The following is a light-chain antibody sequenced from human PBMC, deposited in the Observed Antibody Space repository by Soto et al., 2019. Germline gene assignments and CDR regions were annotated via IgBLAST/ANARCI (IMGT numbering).Light chain of an antibody. V-gene: IGKV3-15*01. Sequence: EIVKTQSPATLPVSKGERASLYCSSSQSVSSNLAWYQQKPGQAPRLLIYGASTRATGIPARFSGSGSGTEFTLTINNLEPEDFAVYYCQQRNVWPPITFGQGTRLEIK. CDR3: QQRNVWPPIT. J-gene: IGKJ5*01. CDR1: QSVSSN. CDR2: GAS.